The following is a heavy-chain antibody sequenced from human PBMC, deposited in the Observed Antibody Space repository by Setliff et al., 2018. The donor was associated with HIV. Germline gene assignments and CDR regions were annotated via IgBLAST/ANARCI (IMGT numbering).Heavy chain of an antibody. CDR3: ARVRLIFTMIVVVSGAFDI. Sequence: ASVKVSCKASGYTFTSYGISWVLQAPGQGLEWMGWISAYNGNTNYAQKLQGRVTMTTDTSTSTAYMELRSLRSDDTAVYYCARVRLIFTMIVVVSGAFDIWGQGTMVTVSS. J-gene: IGHJ3*02. CDR1: GYTFTSYG. V-gene: IGHV1-18*01. CDR2: ISAYNGNT. D-gene: IGHD3-22*01.